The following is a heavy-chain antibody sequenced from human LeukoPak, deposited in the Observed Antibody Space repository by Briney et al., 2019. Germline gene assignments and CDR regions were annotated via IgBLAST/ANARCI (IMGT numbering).Heavy chain of an antibody. CDR1: GFTFSSYA. CDR2: IKSKTDGGTT. J-gene: IGHJ4*02. Sequence: PGGSLRLSCAASGFTFSSYAMSWVRQAPGKGLEWVGRIKSKTDGGTTDYAAPVKGRFTISRDDSKNTLYLQMNSLKTEDTAVYYCTTDPGGPGEDCSSTSCYRLYGYWGQGTLVTVSS. D-gene: IGHD2-2*02. CDR3: TTDPGGPGEDCSSTSCYRLYGY. V-gene: IGHV3-15*01.